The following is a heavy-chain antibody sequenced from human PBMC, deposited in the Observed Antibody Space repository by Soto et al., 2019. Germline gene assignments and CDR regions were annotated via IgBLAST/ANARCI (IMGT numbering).Heavy chain of an antibody. V-gene: IGHV3-64D*06. D-gene: IGHD7-27*01. CDR3: VKVATGADDAFDI. CDR1: GFTFSSYA. CDR2: ISSNGGST. J-gene: IGHJ3*02. Sequence: GGSLRLSCSASGFTFSSYAMHWVRQAPGKGLEYVSAISSNGGSTYYADSVKGRFTISRDNSKNTLYRQMSSLRAEDTDVYYCVKVATGADDAFDIWGQGTMVTVSS.